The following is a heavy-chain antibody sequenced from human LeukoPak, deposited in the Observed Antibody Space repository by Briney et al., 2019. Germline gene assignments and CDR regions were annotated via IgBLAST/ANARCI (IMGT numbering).Heavy chain of an antibody. J-gene: IGHJ3*02. CDR2: INPSGGST. D-gene: IGHD6-13*01. CDR3: ARDLAAAGTNHDAFDI. CDR1: GYTFTSYY. V-gene: IGHV1-46*01. Sequence: GASVKVSCKASGYTFTSYYMHWVRQAPGQGLEWMGIINPSGGSTSYAQKFQGRVTMTRDTPTSTVYMELSSLRSEDTAVYYCARDLAAAGTNHDAFDIWGQGTMVTVSS.